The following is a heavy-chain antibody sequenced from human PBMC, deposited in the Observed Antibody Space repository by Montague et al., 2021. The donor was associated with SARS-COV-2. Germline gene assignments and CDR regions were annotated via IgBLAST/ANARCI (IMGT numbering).Heavy chain of an antibody. J-gene: IGHJ6*02. Sequence: SETLSLTCAISGGSFSNYYWSWIRQPPGKGLEWIGEIYYTGNTNYNPSLKSRVTIFIDKSKNHFSLQLSSVTAADTAVYYCAGGGTYHYGMDVWGQGTTVAVSS. V-gene: IGHV4-34*01. CDR3: AGGGTYHYGMDV. CDR2: IYYTGNT. CDR1: GGSFSNYY. D-gene: IGHD3-10*01.